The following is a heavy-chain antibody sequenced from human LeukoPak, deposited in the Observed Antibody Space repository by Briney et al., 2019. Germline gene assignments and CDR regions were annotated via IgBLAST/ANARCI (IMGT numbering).Heavy chain of an antibody. CDR2: IKRDGSEK. J-gene: IGHJ6*03. V-gene: IGHV3-7*01. CDR3: ARDAYYYDSSGYYYNYYYYMDV. D-gene: IGHD3-22*01. CDR1: GFTFSSYW. Sequence: GGSLRLSCAASGFTFSSYWMSWVRQAPGKGLEWVANIKRDGSEKYYVDSVKGRFTISRDNAKNSLYLQMNSLRAEDTAVYYCARDAYYYDSSGYYYNYYYYMDVWGKGTTVTVSS.